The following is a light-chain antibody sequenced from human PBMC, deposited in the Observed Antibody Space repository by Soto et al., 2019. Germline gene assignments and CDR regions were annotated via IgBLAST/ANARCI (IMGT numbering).Light chain of an antibody. CDR2: KAS. V-gene: IGKV1-5*03. Sequence: DIQVTQSPSTLSASVGGTVTITCRASRSISSWLAWYQQKPGIAPKLLIYKASTLQSGVPSRFSGSASGTDFTLTISSLQPEDFATYYCQQSYSPPRTFGQGTKVDI. CDR1: RSISSW. CDR3: QQSYSPPRT. J-gene: IGKJ1*01.